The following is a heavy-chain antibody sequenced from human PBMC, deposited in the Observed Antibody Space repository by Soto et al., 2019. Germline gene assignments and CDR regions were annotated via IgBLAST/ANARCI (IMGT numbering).Heavy chain of an antibody. Sequence: SETLSLTCTVSGGSISGSTYYWGWIRQPPGKGLEWIGNIYYSGSTYYNPSLKSRVTISVDTSKNQFSLKLSSVTAADTAVYYCARNLGGRSSGRWYQFAFWGQGTPVTVSS. CDR3: ARNLGGRSSGRWYQFAF. CDR1: GGSISGSTYY. J-gene: IGHJ4*02. CDR2: IYYSGST. D-gene: IGHD6-13*01. V-gene: IGHV4-39*01.